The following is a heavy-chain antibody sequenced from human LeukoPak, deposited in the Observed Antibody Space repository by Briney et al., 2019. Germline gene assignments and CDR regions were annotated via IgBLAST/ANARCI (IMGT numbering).Heavy chain of an antibody. V-gene: IGHV4-34*01. Sequence: PSETLSLTCAVYGGSFSGYYWSWIRQPPGKGLEWIGEINHSGSTNYNPSLKSRVTISVDTSKNQFSLKLSSVTAADTAVYYCARTFYCSGGTCSNWFDPWGQGTLVTVSS. CDR3: ARTFYCSGGTCSNWFDP. J-gene: IGHJ5*02. CDR2: INHSGST. CDR1: GGSFSGYY. D-gene: IGHD2-15*01.